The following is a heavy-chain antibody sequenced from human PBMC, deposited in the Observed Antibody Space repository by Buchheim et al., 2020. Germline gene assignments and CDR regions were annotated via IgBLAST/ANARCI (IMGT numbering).Heavy chain of an antibody. CDR3: ARGLRDETTGRRVEFYPIDY. D-gene: IGHD4-11*01. V-gene: IGHV3-7*01. Sequence: EVQLVESGGGLVQPGGSLRLSCAASGFTFSSYWMSWVRQAPGKGLEWVANIKQDGSEKYYVDSVKGRFTISRDKAKNSLYLQMNSLRAEDTAVYYCARGLRDETTGRRVEFYPIDYWGQGTL. CDR1: GFTFSSYW. J-gene: IGHJ4*02. CDR2: IKQDGSEK.